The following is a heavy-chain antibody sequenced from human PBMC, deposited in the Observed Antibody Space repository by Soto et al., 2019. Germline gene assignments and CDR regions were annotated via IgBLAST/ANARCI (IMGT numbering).Heavy chain of an antibody. CDR2: ISAHNGNT. V-gene: IGHV1-18*01. J-gene: IGHJ4*02. CDR3: ARGRYGDY. D-gene: IGHD1-1*01. CDR1: GYTFTSYG. Sequence: QVHLVQSGAEVKNPGASVKVSCKASGYTFTSYGITWVRQANGQGLEWMGWISAHNGNTDYAQKLQGRVIVTRDTSTSTGYMELRSLTSDDTAVYYCARGRYGDYWGQGALVTVSS.